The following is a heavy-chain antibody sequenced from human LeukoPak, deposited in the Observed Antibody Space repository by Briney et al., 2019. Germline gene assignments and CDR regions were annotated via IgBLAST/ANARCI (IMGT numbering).Heavy chain of an antibody. D-gene: IGHD6-13*01. CDR1: GGSISSYY. J-gene: IGHJ3*02. CDR2: IYTSGST. Sequence: SSETLSLTCTVSGGSISSYYWSWIRQPPGKGLEWIGYIYTSGSTHYNPSLKSRVTISVDTSKNQFSLKLSSVTAADTAVYYCARSPPWRSSSVDAFDIWGQGTMVTVSS. V-gene: IGHV4-4*09. CDR3: ARSPPWRSSSVDAFDI.